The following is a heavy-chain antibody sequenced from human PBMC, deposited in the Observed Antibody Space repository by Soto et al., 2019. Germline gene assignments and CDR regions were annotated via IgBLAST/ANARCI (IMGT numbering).Heavy chain of an antibody. J-gene: IGHJ3*02. CDR1: GYIFTSYW. D-gene: IGHD3-10*01. V-gene: IGHV5-51*01. CDR3: ARDYYGSGSYYSPVFDI. CDR2: IYPGDSDT. Sequence: GESLKISCNGSGYIFTSYWIGWVRQMPGKGLEWMGIIYPGDSDTRYSPSFQGQVTISADKSISTAYLQWSSLKASDTAMYYCARDYYGSGSYYSPVFDIWGQGTMVTVSS.